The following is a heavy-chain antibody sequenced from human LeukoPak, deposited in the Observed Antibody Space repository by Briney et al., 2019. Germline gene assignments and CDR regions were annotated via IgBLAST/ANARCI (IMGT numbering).Heavy chain of an antibody. CDR3: ARVPVLRFLEWPDDAFDI. J-gene: IGHJ3*02. V-gene: IGHV4-34*01. Sequence: GSLRLSCAASGFTFSSYAMSWVRQAPGKGLEWIGEINHSGSTNYNPSLKSRVTISVDTSKNQFSLKLSSVTAADTAVYYCARVPVLRFLEWPDDAFDIWGQGTMVTVSS. D-gene: IGHD3-3*01. CDR1: GFTFSSYA. CDR2: INHSGST.